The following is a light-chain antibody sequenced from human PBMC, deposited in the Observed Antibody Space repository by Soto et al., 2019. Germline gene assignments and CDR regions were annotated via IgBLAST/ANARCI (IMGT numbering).Light chain of an antibody. J-gene: IGKJ1*01. CDR1: QSVSSSS. CDR3: QQYGGSPRT. CDR2: DAS. Sequence: EIVLTQSAGTLSLSPGERATLSCRASQSVSSSSLAWYQQKRGQAPRLLIHDASSRATGIPDRFSGSGSGTDFTLTISRLEPEDFAVYYCQQYGGSPRTFGQGTKVEVK. V-gene: IGKV3-20*01.